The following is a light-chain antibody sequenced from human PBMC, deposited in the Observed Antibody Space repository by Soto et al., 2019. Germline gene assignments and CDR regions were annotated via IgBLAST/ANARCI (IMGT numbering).Light chain of an antibody. J-gene: IGKJ2*01. CDR3: QQYGSSPQT. CDR1: ENLRTF. CDR2: DAS. Sequence: EIVLTQSPATLSLSPGERATLSCRATENLRTFLAWYQQKAGQAPRLLIYDASNRATGIPDRFSGSGSGTDFTLTISRLEPEDFAVYYCQQYGSSPQTFGQGTKLEIK. V-gene: IGKV3-20*01.